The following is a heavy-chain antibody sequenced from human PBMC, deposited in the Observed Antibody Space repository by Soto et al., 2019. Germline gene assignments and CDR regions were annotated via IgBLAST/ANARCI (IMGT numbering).Heavy chain of an antibody. V-gene: IGHV4-31*03. CDR2: RYYSEST. CDR3: ARTKCSGGSCYSWSLDY. Sequence: SETLSLTCTVSGGSITTGGYYWSWIRQLPGKGLEWIGHRYYSESTYYNPSLKSRVSISLDTSKNQFSLKLSFVTAADTAMYYCARTKCSGGSCYSWSLDYWGQGTPVTGS. CDR1: GGSITTGGYY. J-gene: IGHJ4*02. D-gene: IGHD2-15*01.